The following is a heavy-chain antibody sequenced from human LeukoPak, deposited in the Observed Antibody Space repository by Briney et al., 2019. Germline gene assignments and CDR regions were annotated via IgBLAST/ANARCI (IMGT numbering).Heavy chain of an antibody. CDR2: INPYSGAT. CDR3: VRDGACSSTSCQNFDY. CDR1: GYTFTGYY. J-gene: IGHJ4*02. D-gene: IGHD2-2*01. Sequence: ASAKVSCKASGYTFTGYYIHWVRQAPGQGLEWMGWINPYSGATNYAQKFQGRVTMTSDTSITTAYMELTRLRSDDTAVYYCVRDGACSSTSCQNFDYWGQGTLVTVPS. V-gene: IGHV1-2*02.